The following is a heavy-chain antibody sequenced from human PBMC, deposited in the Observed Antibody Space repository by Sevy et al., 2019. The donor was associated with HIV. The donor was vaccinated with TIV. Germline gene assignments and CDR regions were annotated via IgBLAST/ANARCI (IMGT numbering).Heavy chain of an antibody. Sequence: SETLSLTCTVSGGSITSYYWSWIRQPPGNGLEWIGHIYNNGNTNYNPSLRSRVTISVDRSKNQFSLKLSSVTAADTAVYYCAKVSYYYDSRGYPNDYFDYWGQGTLVTVSS. V-gene: IGHV4-59*13. J-gene: IGHJ4*02. D-gene: IGHD3-22*01. CDR2: IYNNGNT. CDR1: GGSITSYY. CDR3: AKVSYYYDSRGYPNDYFDY.